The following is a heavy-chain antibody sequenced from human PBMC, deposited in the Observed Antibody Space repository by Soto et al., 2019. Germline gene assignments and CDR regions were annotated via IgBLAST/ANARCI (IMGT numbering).Heavy chain of an antibody. CDR2: ISGRGAGT. CDR1: GFTFDTYA. V-gene: IGHV3-23*01. D-gene: IGHD1-20*01. J-gene: IGHJ4*02. CDR3: AKYNNYWDEDY. Sequence: EVQLLESGGGLVQPGGSLTLSCAASGFTFDTYAMTWVRQAPGKGLEWVSAISGRGAGTYYADSVKGRFTISRDNSKNTVFLQMNILRAEDTALYYCAKYNNYWDEDYWGQGTLVTVSS.